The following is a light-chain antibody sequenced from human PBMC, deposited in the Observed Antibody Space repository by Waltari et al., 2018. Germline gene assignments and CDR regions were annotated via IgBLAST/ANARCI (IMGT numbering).Light chain of an antibody. CDR2: DVS. V-gene: IGLV2-14*01. CDR3: SSYSTSGTPL. CDR1: SSDVGGYNY. Sequence: QSALTQPASVSGSPGQSITISCTGTSSDVGGYNYVSWFQQHPGKAPKLLIYDVSDRPSGVSYRFSGSKSGNTASLTISALQAEDEADYYCSSYSTSGTPLVGGGTKLTVL. J-gene: IGLJ2*01.